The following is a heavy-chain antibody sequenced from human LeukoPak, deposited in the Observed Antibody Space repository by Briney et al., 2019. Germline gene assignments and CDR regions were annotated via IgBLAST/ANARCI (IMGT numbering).Heavy chain of an antibody. J-gene: IGHJ6*03. V-gene: IGHV3-30*02. CDR3: ARVGLTMDRGVVTYYYYMDV. D-gene: IGHD3-10*01. CDR1: GFIFDDHG. CDR2: IRYDGSNK. Sequence: SGGSLRLSCATSGFIFDDHGMHWVRQAPGKGLEWVAFIRYDGSNKYYADSVKGRFTISRDNSKNTLYLQMNSLRAEDTAVYYCARVGLTMDRGVVTYYYYMDVWGKGTTVIVSS.